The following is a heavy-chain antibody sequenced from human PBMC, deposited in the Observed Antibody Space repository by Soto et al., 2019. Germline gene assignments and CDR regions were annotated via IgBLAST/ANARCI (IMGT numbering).Heavy chain of an antibody. J-gene: IGHJ6*02. CDR1: GFTFSSDA. CDR2: ISGSGGST. Sequence: GGSLRLSCAASGFTFSSDAMCWVRQGPGKGLEWVSAISGSGGSTYYSDSVKGRFTISRDNSKNTLYLQMNSLRAEDTAVYYCAKDLAIAVAGTHSSSGMDVWGQGTTVTVSS. V-gene: IGHV3-23*01. D-gene: IGHD6-19*01. CDR3: AKDLAIAVAGTHSSSGMDV.